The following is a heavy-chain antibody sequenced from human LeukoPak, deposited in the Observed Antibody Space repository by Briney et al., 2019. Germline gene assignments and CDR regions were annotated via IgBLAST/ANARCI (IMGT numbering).Heavy chain of an antibody. CDR3: ARDKVAGPTRKLDY. J-gene: IGHJ4*02. CDR1: GYTFTGYY. D-gene: IGHD6-19*01. V-gene: IGHV1-2*02. Sequence: SSVKVSCKACGYTFTGYYMRWVRQAPGQGLEWMGWIYPNSGGTNYAQKFQGRVTMTRDTSISTAYMELSTLRSDDTAVYYCARDKVAGPTRKLDYWGQGTLVTVSS. CDR2: IYPNSGGT.